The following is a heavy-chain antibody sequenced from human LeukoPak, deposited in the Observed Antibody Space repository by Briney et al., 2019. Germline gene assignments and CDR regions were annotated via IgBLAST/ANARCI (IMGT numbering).Heavy chain of an antibody. Sequence: GGSLRLSCAASGFTFSSYSMNWVRQAPGKGLEWVSYISSSGSTIYYADSVKGRFPISRDNAKNSLYLQMNSLRAEDTAVYYCARVGYYDFWSGYYGNDAFDIWGQGTMVTVSS. D-gene: IGHD3-3*01. CDR1: GFTFSSYS. V-gene: IGHV3-48*04. J-gene: IGHJ3*02. CDR2: ISSSGSTI. CDR3: ARVGYYDFWSGYYGNDAFDI.